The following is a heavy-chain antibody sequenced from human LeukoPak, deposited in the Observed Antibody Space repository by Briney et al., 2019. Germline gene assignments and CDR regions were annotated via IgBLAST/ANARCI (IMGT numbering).Heavy chain of an antibody. CDR1: GFTFTSHG. Sequence: GGSLRLSCGASGFTFTSHGMHWVRQAPGKGLEWVAHIRYDGSNKYYADSVKGRSTISRDDSKKMLYLQMNSLRPEDTAVYYCAREAITSAGNFDYWGQGTLVTVSS. J-gene: IGHJ4*02. CDR3: AREAITSAGNFDY. V-gene: IGHV3-30*02. D-gene: IGHD6-13*01. CDR2: IRYDGSNK.